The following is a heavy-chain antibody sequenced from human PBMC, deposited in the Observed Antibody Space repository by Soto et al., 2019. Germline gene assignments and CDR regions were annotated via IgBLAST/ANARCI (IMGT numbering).Heavy chain of an antibody. V-gene: IGHV3-30-3*01. CDR2: ISYDGSNK. Sequence: GGSLRLSCAASGFTFSSYAMHWVRQAPGKGLEWVAVISYDGSNKYYADSVKGRFTISRDNSKNTLYLQMNSLRAEDTAVYYCARDNRYYYGSGDYYYYGMDVWGQGTTVTVSS. CDR1: GFTFSSYA. CDR3: ARDNRYYYGSGDYYYYGMDV. J-gene: IGHJ6*02. D-gene: IGHD3-10*01.